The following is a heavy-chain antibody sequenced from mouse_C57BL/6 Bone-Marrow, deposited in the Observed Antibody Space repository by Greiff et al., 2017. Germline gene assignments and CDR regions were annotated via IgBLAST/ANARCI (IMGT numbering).Heavy chain of an antibody. V-gene: IGHV14-4*01. CDR3: TTYYYGR. J-gene: IGHJ4*01. D-gene: IGHD1-1*01. CDR1: GFNIKDDY. Sequence: EVQLQQSGAELVRPGASVKLSCTASGFNIKDDYMHWVKQRPEQGLEWIGWIDSENGDTEYASKFQGKATITADTSSNTAYLQLSSLTSEDTAVYYCTTYYYGRRGQGTSVTVSS. CDR2: IDSENGDT.